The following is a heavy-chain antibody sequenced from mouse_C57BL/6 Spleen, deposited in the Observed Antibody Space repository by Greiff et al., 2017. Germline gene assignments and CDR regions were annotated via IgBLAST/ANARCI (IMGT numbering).Heavy chain of an antibody. CDR3: ARTITTVRGFAY. CDR1: GYSFTGYY. D-gene: IGHD1-1*01. CDR2: IIPSTGGT. V-gene: IGHV1-42*01. J-gene: IGHJ3*01. Sequence: VQLKQSGPELVKPGASVKISCKASGYSFTGYYMNWVKQSPEKSLEWIGEIIPSTGGTTYNQKFKAKATLTVDKSSSTAYMQLKSLTSEDSAVYYCARTITTVRGFAYWGQGTLVTVSA.